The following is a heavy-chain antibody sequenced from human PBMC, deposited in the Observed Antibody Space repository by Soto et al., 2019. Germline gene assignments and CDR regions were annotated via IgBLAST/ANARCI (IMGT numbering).Heavy chain of an antibody. Sequence: GESLKISCKGSGYRFTSYWIGWVSQMRGKGLEWMGIIYPGDSDTRYSPSFQGQVTISADKSISTAYLQWSSLKASDTAMYYCARRRPYSSGSVAVYYGMDVWGQATTVTVSS. CDR2: IYPGDSDT. V-gene: IGHV5-51*01. J-gene: IGHJ6*02. CDR1: GYRFTSYW. CDR3: ARRRPYSSGSVAVYYGMDV. D-gene: IGHD6-19*01.